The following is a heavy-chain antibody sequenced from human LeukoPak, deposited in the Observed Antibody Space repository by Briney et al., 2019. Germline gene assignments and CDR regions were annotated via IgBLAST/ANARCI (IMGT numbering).Heavy chain of an antibody. J-gene: IGHJ6*02. V-gene: IGHV1-8*01. CDR3: ARGSSSWIQLWPYYYYGMDV. CDR2: MNPNSGNT. D-gene: IGHD5-18*01. Sequence: ASVKVSCKASGYTFTSYDINWVRQATGQGLEWMGWMNPNSGNTGYAQKFQGRVTMTRNTSISTAYMELSSLRSEDTAVYCCARGSSSWIQLWPYYYYGMDVWGQGTTVTVSS. CDR1: GYTFTSYD.